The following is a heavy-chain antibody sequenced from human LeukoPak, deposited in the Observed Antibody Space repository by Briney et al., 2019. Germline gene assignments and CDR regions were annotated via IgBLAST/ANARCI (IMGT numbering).Heavy chain of an antibody. J-gene: IGHJ4*01. CDR3: ARDGTAAGLYFDL. CDR2: IRQDGSEK. V-gene: IGHV3-7*01. Sequence: GGSLRLSCAVSGFTFTDCWMNWVRQAPGKGPEWVASIRQDGSEKTYVDSVKGRFTISRDNTKNSLSLQLNGLRAEDTAVYYCARDGTAAGLYFDLWGQGTLVTVSS. D-gene: IGHD6-13*01. CDR1: GFTFTDCW.